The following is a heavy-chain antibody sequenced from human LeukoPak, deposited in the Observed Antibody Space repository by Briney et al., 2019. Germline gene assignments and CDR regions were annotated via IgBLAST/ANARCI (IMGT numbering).Heavy chain of an antibody. Sequence: SETLSLTCNVSGGSVSIKSYYRGWIRQSPDQRLEWIGNTHQGGKTYSNPSLKTRVTVSADASETHFSLRLTSVTAADTAVYYCARLPRIPLFGVAFKFGWIDSWGQGILVTVSS. J-gene: IGHJ5*01. CDR1: GGSVSIKSYY. CDR2: THQGGKT. D-gene: IGHD3-3*01. CDR3: ARLPRIPLFGVAFKFGWIDS. V-gene: IGHV4-39*02.